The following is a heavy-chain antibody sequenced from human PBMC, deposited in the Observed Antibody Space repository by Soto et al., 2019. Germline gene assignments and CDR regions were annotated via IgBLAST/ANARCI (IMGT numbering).Heavy chain of an antibody. J-gene: IGHJ4*02. V-gene: IGHV3-7*01. CDR2: IKQDGSEK. Sequence: EVQLVESGGGLVQPGGSLRLSCAASGFTFSSYWMSWVRQAPGKGLEWVANIKQDGSEKYYVDSVKGRFTISRDNAKNSLYLQMNSLRAEDTAVYYCARGNIQLWSLFDYWGQGTLVTVSS. CDR1: GFTFSSYW. CDR3: ARGNIQLWSLFDY. D-gene: IGHD5-18*01.